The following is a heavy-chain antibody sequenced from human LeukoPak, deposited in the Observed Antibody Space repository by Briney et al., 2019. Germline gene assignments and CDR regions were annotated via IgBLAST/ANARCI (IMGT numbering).Heavy chain of an antibody. CDR3: VRKGDISSSRVFDI. CDR2: IYYSGST. CDR1: GGSVSSGSYY. D-gene: IGHD6-6*01. V-gene: IGHV4-39*01. J-gene: IGHJ3*02. Sequence: SETLSLTCTVSGGSVSSGSYYWGWIRQPPGKGLEWIGSIYYSGSTYYNPSLKSRVTISVDTSKNQFSLKLSSVTAADTAVYYCVRKGDISSSRVFDIWGQGTMVTVSS.